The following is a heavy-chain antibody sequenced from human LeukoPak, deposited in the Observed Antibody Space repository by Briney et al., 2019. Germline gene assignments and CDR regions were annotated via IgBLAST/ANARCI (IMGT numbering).Heavy chain of an antibody. D-gene: IGHD3-16*02. Sequence: GGSLRLSCAASGFTFSSYAMHWVRQAPGKGLEWVAVISYDGSNKYYADSVKGRFTISRDNSKNTLYLQMNSLRAEDTAVYYCALLRLGELSLPSLGDYWGQGTLVTVSS. V-gene: IGHV3-30-3*01. J-gene: IGHJ4*02. CDR3: ALLRLGELSLPSLGDY. CDR2: ISYDGSNK. CDR1: GFTFSSYA.